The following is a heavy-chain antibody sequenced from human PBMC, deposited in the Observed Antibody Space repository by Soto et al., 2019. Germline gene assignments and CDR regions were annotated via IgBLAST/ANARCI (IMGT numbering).Heavy chain of an antibody. J-gene: IGHJ6*03. D-gene: IGHD2-21*01. CDR2: INHLGSI. CDR1: GGSLSDYF. CDR3: ARGGISHWAYFYYMDV. Sequence: SVTLSLTCVVSGGSLSDYFWSWIRQPPGMALEWIGEINHLGSINYNPSLKSRVTMSVDTSKNQFSLKLNSVTAADTATYYCARGGISHWAYFYYMDVWDRGTTVTVSS. V-gene: IGHV4-34*01.